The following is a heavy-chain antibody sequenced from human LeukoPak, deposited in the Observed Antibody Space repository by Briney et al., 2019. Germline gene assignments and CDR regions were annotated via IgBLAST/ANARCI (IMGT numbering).Heavy chain of an antibody. D-gene: IGHD3-9*01. V-gene: IGHV3-11*04. Sequence: PGGSLRLSCAASGFTFSDYYMSWIRQAPGKGLEWVSYISSSGSTIYYADSVKGRFTISRDNAKNSLYLQMNSLRAEDTAVYYCASDILTGINAFDIWGQGTMVTVSS. CDR1: GFTFSDYY. CDR2: ISSSGSTI. J-gene: IGHJ3*02. CDR3: ASDILTGINAFDI.